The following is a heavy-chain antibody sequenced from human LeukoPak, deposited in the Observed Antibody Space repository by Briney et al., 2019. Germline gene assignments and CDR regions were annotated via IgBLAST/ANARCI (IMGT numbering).Heavy chain of an antibody. D-gene: IGHD3-16*01. CDR2: IYYSGST. Sequence: SETLSLTCTVSGGSVSSSGSYWSWIRQPPGKGLEWFAYIYYSGSTTYNPSLKSRVIISVDTSKNQFSLRLSSVTAADTAVYYCARSNSFYYDSWGQGTLVTVSS. CDR1: GGSVSSSGSY. J-gene: IGHJ5*02. V-gene: IGHV4-61*08. CDR3: ARSNSFYYDS.